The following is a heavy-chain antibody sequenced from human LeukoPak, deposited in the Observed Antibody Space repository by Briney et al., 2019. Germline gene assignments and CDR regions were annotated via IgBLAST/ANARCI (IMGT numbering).Heavy chain of an antibody. Sequence: GGSLRLSCAASGFTFSSYSMNWVRQAPGKGLEWVSSISNSSSYIYYADSVKGRFTISRDNAKNSLYLQMNSLRAEDTAVYYCARDPYRPRYFDLWGRGTLVTVSS. CDR3: ARDPYRPRYFDL. CDR2: ISNSSSYI. J-gene: IGHJ2*01. V-gene: IGHV3-21*01. CDR1: GFTFSSYS.